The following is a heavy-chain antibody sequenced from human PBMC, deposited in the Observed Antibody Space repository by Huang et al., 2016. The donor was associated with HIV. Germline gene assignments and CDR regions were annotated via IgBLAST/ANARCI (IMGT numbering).Heavy chain of an antibody. CDR3: ARDHWYPLQNWFDL. V-gene: IGHV1-18*01. CDR1: GYIFTKSG. Sequence: QVELVQSGAEVKRPGASVRVSCKAAGYIFTKSGINWVRQAPGQGLEWMGGISAYKGNTNYAEKLQGRVTLTRDTSATTAYMELRDVTSADTAVYYCARDHWYPLQNWFDLWGQGTLVTVSS. J-gene: IGHJ5*01. CDR2: ISAYKGNT. D-gene: IGHD1-1*01.